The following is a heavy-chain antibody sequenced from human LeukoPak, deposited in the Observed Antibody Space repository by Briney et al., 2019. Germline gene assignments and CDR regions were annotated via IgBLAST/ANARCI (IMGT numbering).Heavy chain of an antibody. Sequence: SVKVSCKASGGTFSSYAISWVRQAPGQGLEWMGGIIPIFGTANYAQKFQGRVTITTDESTRTAYMELSSLGSGDTAVYYCAGPERDAFDIWGQGTMVTVSS. J-gene: IGHJ3*02. CDR2: IIPIFGTA. CDR3: AGPERDAFDI. D-gene: IGHD1-14*01. CDR1: GGTFSSYA. V-gene: IGHV1-69*05.